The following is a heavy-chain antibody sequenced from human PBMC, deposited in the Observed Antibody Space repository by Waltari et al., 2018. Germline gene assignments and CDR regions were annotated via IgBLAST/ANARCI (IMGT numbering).Heavy chain of an antibody. CDR3: ARGASGGSSLFDY. CDR2: IYPGDTNA. CDR1: GHSFTSYW. V-gene: IGHV5-51*03. D-gene: IGHD2-15*01. Sequence: EVQLVQSGAEVKKPGESLKISCKGSGHSFTSYWIAWVRQMPGRGLEWMGIIYPGDTNARYSPSFQGEVTISADKSISTAYLQWSSLKASDTAMYYCARGASGGSSLFDYWGQGTLVTVSS. J-gene: IGHJ4*02.